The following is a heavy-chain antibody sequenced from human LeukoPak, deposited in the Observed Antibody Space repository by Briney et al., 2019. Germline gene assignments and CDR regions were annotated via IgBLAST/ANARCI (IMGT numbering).Heavy chain of an antibody. CDR2: ISAYNGNT. CDR3: ARAETLYCSSTSCYLGWFDP. CDR1: GYTFTSYG. D-gene: IGHD2-2*01. V-gene: IGHV1-18*01. Sequence: ASVKVSCKASGYTFTSYGISWVRQAPGQGIEWIGWISAYNGNTNYAQKLQGRVTMTTDTSTSTAYMELRSLRSDDTAVYYCARAETLYCSSTSCYLGWFDPWGQGTLVTVSS. J-gene: IGHJ5*02.